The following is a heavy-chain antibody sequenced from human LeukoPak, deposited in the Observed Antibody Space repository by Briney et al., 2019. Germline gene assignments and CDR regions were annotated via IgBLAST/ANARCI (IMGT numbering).Heavy chain of an antibody. V-gene: IGHV3-64D*09. D-gene: IGHD1-26*01. CDR2: MTGDGGSI. CDR3: ARRSGSFDS. J-gene: IGHJ5*01. CDR1: GFTFSTYT. Sequence: GGSLRLSCSASGFTFSTYTMYWVRQAPGKGLEYVSGMTGDGGSIEYADSVKGRFTISRENSKNTVHLQMSSLRTEDTAVYYCARRSGSFDSWGQGTLVTVSS.